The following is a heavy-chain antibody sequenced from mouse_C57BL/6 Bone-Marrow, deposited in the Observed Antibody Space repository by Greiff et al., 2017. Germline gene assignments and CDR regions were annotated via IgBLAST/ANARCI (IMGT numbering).Heavy chain of an antibody. CDR1: GFNIKDYY. J-gene: IGHJ3*01. D-gene: IGHD2-1*01. CDR2: IDPEDGDT. Sequence: VQLQQSGAELVRPGASVKLSCTASGFNIKDYYMHWVKQRPEQGLEWIGRIDPEDGDTEYAPKFQGKATMTADTSSNTAYLQLSSLTSEDTAVYYFTTCYGNYAGLAYWGQGTLVTVSA. V-gene: IGHV14-1*01. CDR3: TTCYGNYAGLAY.